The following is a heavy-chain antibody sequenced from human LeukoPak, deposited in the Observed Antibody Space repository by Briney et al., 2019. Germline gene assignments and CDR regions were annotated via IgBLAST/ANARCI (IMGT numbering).Heavy chain of an antibody. CDR3: ASTHEDYRPPYYMDV. CDR2: IYTSGST. V-gene: IGHV4-4*09. D-gene: IGHD4-11*01. J-gene: IGHJ6*03. CDR1: GGSISSYY. Sequence: SETLSLTCTVSGGSISSYYWSWIRQPPGKGLEWIGYIYTSGSTNYNPSLKSRVTISVDTSKNQFSLKLSSVTAADTAVYYCASTHEDYRPPYYMDVWGKGTTVTVSS.